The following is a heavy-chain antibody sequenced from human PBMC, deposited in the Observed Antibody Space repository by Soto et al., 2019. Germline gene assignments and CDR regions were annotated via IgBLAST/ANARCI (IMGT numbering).Heavy chain of an antibody. Sequence: QVQLHESGPGLVKPTQTLSLTCTVSGGSIRNGAYYWSWIRQHPGKGLEWSGYIYYSGSTDYNPSLRSRVTMSVDTSKNQFSLKLSSVTAADTALYYCARDPRSIPPGDFFYYGMDVWGQGTTVTVSS. CDR3: ARDPRSIPPGDFFYYGMDV. CDR2: IYYSGST. V-gene: IGHV4-31*03. D-gene: IGHD6-6*01. J-gene: IGHJ6*02. CDR1: GGSIRNGAYY.